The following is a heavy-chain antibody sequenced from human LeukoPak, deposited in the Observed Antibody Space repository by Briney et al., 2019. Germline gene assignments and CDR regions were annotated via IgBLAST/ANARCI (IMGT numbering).Heavy chain of an antibody. D-gene: IGHD6-13*01. Sequence: SVKVSCKAYGGTFSSYAISWVRQAPGQGLEWMGGIIPIFGTAIYAQKSQGSVTSTADESTSTAYMELSSLRSEDTAVYYCARDSAAGGRDNWFDPWGQGTLVTVSS. CDR2: IIPIFGTA. V-gene: IGHV1-69*01. CDR3: ARDSAAGGRDNWFDP. CDR1: GGTFSSYA. J-gene: IGHJ5*02.